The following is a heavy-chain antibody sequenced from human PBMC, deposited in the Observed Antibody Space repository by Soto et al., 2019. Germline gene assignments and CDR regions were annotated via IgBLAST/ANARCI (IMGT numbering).Heavy chain of an antibody. CDR2: IDTSSDTK. J-gene: IGHJ4*02. CDR3: ARGGVATIFGDS. D-gene: IGHD5-12*01. V-gene: IGHV3-48*02. CDR1: GFTFSGYS. Sequence: SGGSLRLSCAASGFTFSGYSMNWVRQAPGKGLEWLSYIDTSSDTKYYADSVKGRFIISRDNAKKSVYLQMNSLRDEDTAVYYCARGGVATIFGDSWGQGTLVTVSS.